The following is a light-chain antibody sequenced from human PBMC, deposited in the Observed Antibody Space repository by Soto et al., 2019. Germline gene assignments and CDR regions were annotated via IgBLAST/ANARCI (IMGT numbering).Light chain of an antibody. CDR2: QDS. V-gene: IGLV1-47*01. CDR3: TAWDDSLSGPV. Sequence: QSVLTQPPSASGTPGQRVTISCSGSGSNTGSRYVYWYRQVPGTAPKLLIYQDSQRPSGVPDRFSGSKSGTSASLAISGLRSEDEADYYCTAWDDSLSGPVFGGGTKLTVL. J-gene: IGLJ3*02. CDR1: GSNTGSRY.